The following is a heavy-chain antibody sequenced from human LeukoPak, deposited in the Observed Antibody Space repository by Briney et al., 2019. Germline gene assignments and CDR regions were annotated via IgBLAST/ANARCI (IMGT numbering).Heavy chain of an antibody. CDR1: GFTFSNYW. Sequence: GGSLRLSCAASGFTFSNYWMHWVRQAPGKGPVWVSRINTDGNITTYADSVKGRFSISRDNAKNALYLQMNSLRAEDTAVYYCARGSTYYDSSGQVPFDYWGQGTLVTVSS. J-gene: IGHJ4*02. CDR3: ARGSTYYDSSGQVPFDY. CDR2: INTDGNIT. V-gene: IGHV3-74*01. D-gene: IGHD3-22*01.